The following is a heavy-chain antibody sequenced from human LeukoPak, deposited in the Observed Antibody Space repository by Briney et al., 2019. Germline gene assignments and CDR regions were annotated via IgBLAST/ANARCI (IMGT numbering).Heavy chain of an antibody. Sequence: GGSLRLSCAASGFTFSDYAMSWVRQAAGKGLEWVSGISDTGRRTYTDSVKGRYTISRDDSKKTVYLQMKTLTAEDTAIYFCARHDSFIPYWGQGTLVTVSS. CDR3: ARHDSFIPY. CDR2: ISDTGRRT. J-gene: IGHJ4*02. CDR1: GFTFSDYA. V-gene: IGHV3-23*01. D-gene: IGHD5-18*01.